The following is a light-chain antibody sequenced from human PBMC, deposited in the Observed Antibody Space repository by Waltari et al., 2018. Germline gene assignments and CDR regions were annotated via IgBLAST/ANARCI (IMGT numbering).Light chain of an antibody. Sequence: DIVLTQSPATLSLSPGERATLSCRACHSVTSYFAWYQQKPGQAPRLLIYDASNRATGIPARFSGSGSGTDFTLTSSTLEPEDFAVYYCQQRSNWVFTFGPGTKVDIK. V-gene: IGKV3-11*01. CDR2: DAS. CDR3: QQRSNWVFT. J-gene: IGKJ3*01. CDR1: HSVTSY.